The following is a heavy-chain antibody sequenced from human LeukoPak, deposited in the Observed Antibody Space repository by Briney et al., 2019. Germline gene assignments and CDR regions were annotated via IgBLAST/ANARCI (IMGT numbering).Heavy chain of an antibody. D-gene: IGHD3-10*01. CDR3: ARGEFARGALFDY. CDR1: GFTFSSYG. Sequence: AGGSLRLSCAASGFTFSSYGMNWVRQAPGKGLEWVANIKQDESEKSYVDSVKGRFTISRDNAKNSLYLQMSNLRAEDTAVYYCARGEFARGALFDYWGQGTLVSVSS. CDR2: IKQDESEK. V-gene: IGHV3-7*05. J-gene: IGHJ4*02.